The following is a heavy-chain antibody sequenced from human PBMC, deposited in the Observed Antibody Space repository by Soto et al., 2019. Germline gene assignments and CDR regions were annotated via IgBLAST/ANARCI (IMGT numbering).Heavy chain of an antibody. CDR3: ANGRYYYDSSAYFAY. Sequence: GWSLRLSRAASGFSFSSYAIICGRQAPEKGLEWVSAISGSGVSTYYADSVKGRFTISRDNSRNTLYLQMNSLRAEDTAVYYCANGRYYYDSSAYFAYWGQGTLVTVSS. J-gene: IGHJ4*02. CDR1: GFSFSSYA. CDR2: ISGSGVST. V-gene: IGHV3-23*01. D-gene: IGHD3-22*01.